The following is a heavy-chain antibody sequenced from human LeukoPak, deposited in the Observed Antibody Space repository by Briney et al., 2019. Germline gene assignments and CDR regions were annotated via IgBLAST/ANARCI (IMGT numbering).Heavy chain of an antibody. CDR3: ASIGTDAFDI. Sequence: PSETLSLTCTVSGGSISSSSYYWGWIRQPPGKGLEWIGSIYYSGSTYYNPSLKSRVTISVDTSENQFSLKLSSVTAADTAVYYCASIGTDAFDIWGQGTMVTVSS. D-gene: IGHD1-14*01. CDR1: GGSISSSSYY. CDR2: IYYSGST. J-gene: IGHJ3*02. V-gene: IGHV4-39*01.